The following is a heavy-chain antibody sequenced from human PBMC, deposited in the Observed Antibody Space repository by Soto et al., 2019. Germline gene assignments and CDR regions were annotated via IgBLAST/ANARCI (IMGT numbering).Heavy chain of an antibody. CDR1: SGSISSYY. CDR3: ARGVPATMVRGLVVSNWFDP. V-gene: IGHV4-59*13. D-gene: IGHD3-10*01. Sequence: SETLSLTCSVSSGSISSYYWSWIRQSPGKGLEWIGYIYSSEHTKYNPSLKSRVAILVDTSKNHFSLTLSSVTAGDTAVYYCARGVPATMVRGLVVSNWFDPCGRGTLAIVS. J-gene: IGHJ5*01. CDR2: IYSSEHT.